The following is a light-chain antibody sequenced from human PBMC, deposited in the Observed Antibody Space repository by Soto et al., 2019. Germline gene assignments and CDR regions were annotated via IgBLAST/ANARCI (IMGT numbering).Light chain of an antibody. V-gene: IGLV4-69*01. Sequence: QTVVTQSPSASASLGASVKLTCTLSSGHSSYAIAWLQQQPEKGPRYLMKLNSDGSHSKGDGIPDRFSGSSSGAERYLTISSLQSEDEADYYCQTWGTGIPVFGGGTKLTVL. CDR2: LNSDGSH. J-gene: IGLJ2*01. CDR1: SGHSSYA. CDR3: QTWGTGIPV.